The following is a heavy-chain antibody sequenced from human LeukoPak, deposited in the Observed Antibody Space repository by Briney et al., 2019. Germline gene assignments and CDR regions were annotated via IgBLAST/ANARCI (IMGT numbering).Heavy chain of an antibody. V-gene: IGHV3-30*02. CDR2: IRYDGSNK. Sequence: PGGSPRLSCAASGFTFSSYGMHWVRQAPGKGLEWVAFIRYDGSNKYYADSVKGRFTISRDNSKNTLYLQMNSLRAEDTAVYYCAKDRGYYYDSSGYPPDYWGQGTLVTVSS. J-gene: IGHJ4*02. D-gene: IGHD3-22*01. CDR1: GFTFSSYG. CDR3: AKDRGYYYDSSGYPPDY.